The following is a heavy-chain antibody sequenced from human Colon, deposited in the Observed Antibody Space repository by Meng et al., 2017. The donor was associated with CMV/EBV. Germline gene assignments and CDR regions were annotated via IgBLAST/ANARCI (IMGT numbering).Heavy chain of an antibody. J-gene: IGHJ5*02. CDR1: GGSLKTYA. CDR3: ARHYDFRNWFDP. D-gene: IGHD3-3*01. CDR2: IIPIFGKV. V-gene: IGHV1-69*04. Sequence: CKVSGGSLKTYAITWVRQAPGQGLEWMGSIIPIFGKVNYAQKFQGRVTISADKFTSTAYMEVNSLRSEDTAMYYCARHYDFRNWFDPWGQGTLVTVSS.